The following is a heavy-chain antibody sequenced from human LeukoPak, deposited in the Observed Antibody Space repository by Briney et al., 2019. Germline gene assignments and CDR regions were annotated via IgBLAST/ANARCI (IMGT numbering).Heavy chain of an antibody. CDR2: MNPNSGGT. D-gene: IGHD3-10*01. Sequence: ASVKVSCKASGYTFTSYDINWVRQATGQGLEWMGWMNPNSGGTNYAQKFQGWVTMTRDTSISTAYMELSRLRSDDTAVYYCARGYRYYGSGPGDYWGQGTLVTVSS. V-gene: IGHV1-2*04. CDR3: ARGYRYYGSGPGDY. CDR1: GYTFTSYD. J-gene: IGHJ4*02.